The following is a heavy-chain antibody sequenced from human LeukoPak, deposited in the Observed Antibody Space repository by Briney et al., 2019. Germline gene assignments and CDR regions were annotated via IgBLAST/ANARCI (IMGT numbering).Heavy chain of an antibody. CDR3: ARAVVAANDAFDI. Sequence: GRSLRLSCAASGFTFSSYAMHWVRQAPGKGLEWVAVISYDGSNKYYADSVKGRFTISRDNSKNTLYLQMNSLRAEDTAVYYCARAVVAANDAFDIWGQGTMVTVSS. CDR1: GFTFSSYA. CDR2: ISYDGSNK. V-gene: IGHV3-30-3*01. J-gene: IGHJ3*02. D-gene: IGHD2-15*01.